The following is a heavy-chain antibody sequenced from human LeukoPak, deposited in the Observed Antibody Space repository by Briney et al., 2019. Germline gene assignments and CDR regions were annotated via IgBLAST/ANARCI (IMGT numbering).Heavy chain of an antibody. Sequence: ASVKVSCKASGYTFTSYYMHWVRQAPGQGLEWMGIINPSGGSTSYAQKFQGRVTMTRHMSTSTVYMELSSLRSEDTAVYYCARGTFDYYYMDVWGKGTTVTVSS. J-gene: IGHJ6*03. CDR2: INPSGGST. V-gene: IGHV1-46*01. CDR1: GYTFTSYY. CDR3: ARGTFDYYYMDV.